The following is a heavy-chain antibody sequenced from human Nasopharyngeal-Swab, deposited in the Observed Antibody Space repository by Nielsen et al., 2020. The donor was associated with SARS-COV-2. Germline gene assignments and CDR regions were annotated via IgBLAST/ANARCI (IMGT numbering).Heavy chain of an antibody. CDR3: VREFEATGATYLDY. CDR2: ITSSSSTR. J-gene: IGHJ4*02. V-gene: IGHV3-48*02. Sequence: GGSLRLSCAASGFAFTDYSMDWVRQAPGKGLEWVSYITSSSSTRYYADSVKGRFTVSRDNAKNPLYLQMNSLRDEDTAVYYCVREFEATGATYLDYWGLGTLVTVSS. CDR1: GFAFTDYS. D-gene: IGHD1-26*01.